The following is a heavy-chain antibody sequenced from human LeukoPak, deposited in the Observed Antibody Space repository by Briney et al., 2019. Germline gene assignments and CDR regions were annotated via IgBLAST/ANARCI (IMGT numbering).Heavy chain of an antibody. Sequence: SETLSLPCAVYGGSFIGYYWSWIRQPPGKGLEWIGEINHSGSTNYNPSLKSRVTISVDTSKNQFSLKLSSVTAADTAVYYCARERRITIFGVASNWFDPWGQGTLVTVSS. CDR1: GGSFIGYY. D-gene: IGHD3-3*01. CDR2: INHSGST. CDR3: ARERRITIFGVASNWFDP. V-gene: IGHV4-34*01. J-gene: IGHJ5*02.